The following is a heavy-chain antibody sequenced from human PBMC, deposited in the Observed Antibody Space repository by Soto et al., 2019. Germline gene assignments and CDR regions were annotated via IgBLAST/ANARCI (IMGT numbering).Heavy chain of an antibody. D-gene: IGHD2-15*01. Sequence: GGSLRLSCAASGFTFSSYAMSWVRQAPGKGLEWVSAISGSGGSTYYADSVKGRFTISRDNSKNTLYLQMNSLRAEDTAVYYCAKEGAGYCSGGSCSNAEYFQHWGQGTLVTVSS. CDR2: ISGSGGST. J-gene: IGHJ1*01. CDR1: GFTFSSYA. V-gene: IGHV3-23*01. CDR3: AKEGAGYCSGGSCSNAEYFQH.